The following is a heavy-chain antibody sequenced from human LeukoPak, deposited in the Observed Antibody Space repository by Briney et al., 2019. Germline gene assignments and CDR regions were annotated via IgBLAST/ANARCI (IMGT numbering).Heavy chain of an antibody. CDR1: GFTVSSNY. Sequence: TGGSLRLSCAASGFTVSSNYMSWVRQAPGKGLERVSVIYSGGSTYYADSVKGRFTISRDNSKNTLYLQMNSLRAEDTAVYYCARTFIAASGYFDYWGQGTLVTVSS. CDR3: ARTFIAASGYFDY. J-gene: IGHJ4*02. D-gene: IGHD6-13*01. V-gene: IGHV3-53*01. CDR2: IYSGGST.